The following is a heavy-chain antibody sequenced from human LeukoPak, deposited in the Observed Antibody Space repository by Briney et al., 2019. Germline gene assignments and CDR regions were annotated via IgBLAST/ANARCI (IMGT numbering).Heavy chain of an antibody. V-gene: IGHV1-8*01. CDR1: GFTFTSYD. CDR2: MNPNNGNT. Sequence: ASVKVSCKASGFTFTSYDINWVRQAAGQGLEWMGWMNPNNGNTGYAQKFQGRVTMTRDTTTSTAYMELSSLRSEDTAVYYCARDSSDIRSLIAHWGQGTLVTVSS. CDR3: ARDSSDIRSLIAH. J-gene: IGHJ1*01. D-gene: IGHD2-15*01.